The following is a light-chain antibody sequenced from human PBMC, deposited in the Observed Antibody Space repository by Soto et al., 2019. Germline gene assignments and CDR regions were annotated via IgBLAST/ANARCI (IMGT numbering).Light chain of an antibody. J-gene: IGKJ1*01. CDR2: DAS. CDR1: QSIGNR. V-gene: IGKV1-5*01. CDR3: XXXXXXSPWA. Sequence: DIQMTQSPSTLSASVGDRVTFTCRASQSIGNRLAWYQQKPGKAPKFLIYDASSLHSGVPLRFSGSGSGTEXXXTXXXXXPXXXXXXXXXXXXXXSPWAFGQGTKVEIK.